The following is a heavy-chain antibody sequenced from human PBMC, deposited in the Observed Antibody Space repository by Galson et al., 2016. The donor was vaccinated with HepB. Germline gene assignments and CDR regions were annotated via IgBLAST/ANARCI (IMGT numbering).Heavy chain of an antibody. CDR3: ARDKGSGYGDFPFDS. Sequence: SLRLSCAASGFTFSSYSMNWVRQAPGKGLEWVSSISSGSSYKYYADSVKGRFTISRDNAKNSLYLQMNSLRAEDTAVYYCARDKGSGYGDFPFDSWGQGTLVTVSP. CDR1: GFTFSSYS. V-gene: IGHV3-21*06. CDR2: ISSGSSYK. J-gene: IGHJ4*02. D-gene: IGHD4-17*01.